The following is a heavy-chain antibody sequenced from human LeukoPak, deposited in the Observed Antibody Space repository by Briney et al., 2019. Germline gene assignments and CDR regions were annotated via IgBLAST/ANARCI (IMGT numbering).Heavy chain of an antibody. D-gene: IGHD3-22*01. Sequence: GRSLRLSCAASGFTFSSYGMHWVRQAPGKGLEWVAVISYDGSNKYYADSVKGRFTISRDDSKKTLALQLNSLRAEDTAVYYCARGEYYSDTSSYFDYWGQGTLVTVSS. CDR2: ISYDGSNK. J-gene: IGHJ4*02. V-gene: IGHV3-30*03. CDR3: ARGEYYSDTSSYFDY. CDR1: GFTFSSYG.